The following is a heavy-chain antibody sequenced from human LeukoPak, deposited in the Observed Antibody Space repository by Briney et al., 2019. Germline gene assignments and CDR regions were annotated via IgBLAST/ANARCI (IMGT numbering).Heavy chain of an antibody. J-gene: IGHJ3*02. CDR2: IYYSGSA. CDR1: GGSISSYS. D-gene: IGHD1-26*01. CDR3: ARGYSGSYYPAFDI. Sequence: PSETLSLTCTVSGGSISSYSWSWIRQPPGPGLGWIGYIYYSGSANYNPSLKRRVTISVDTSKNQFSLKLSSVTAADTAVYYCARGYSGSYYPAFDIWGQGTMVTVSS. V-gene: IGHV4-59*01.